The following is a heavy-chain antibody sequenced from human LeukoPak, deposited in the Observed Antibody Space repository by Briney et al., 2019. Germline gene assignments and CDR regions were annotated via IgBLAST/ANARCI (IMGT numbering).Heavy chain of an antibody. D-gene: IGHD1-26*01. CDR3: ARPSGATPFKRFDY. CDR1: GGSFSGYN. Sequence: SETLSLTCAVYGGSFSGYNWAWIRQPPGKGLEWIGEINHSGSTDYNPSLKSRVTISVDTSKNQFSLKVSSVTAADTAVYYCARPSGATPFKRFDYWGQGALVTVSS. V-gene: IGHV4-34*01. J-gene: IGHJ4*02. CDR2: INHSGST.